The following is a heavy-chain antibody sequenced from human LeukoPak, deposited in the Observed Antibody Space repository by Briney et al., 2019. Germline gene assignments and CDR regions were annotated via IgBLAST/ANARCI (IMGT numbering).Heavy chain of an antibody. CDR3: ARTDTAMVNAWFDP. V-gene: IGHV1-69*05. Sequence: ASVKVSCKASGGTFSSYAISWVRQAPGQGLEWMGGIIPIFGTANCAQKFQGRVTITTDESTITVYMELSSLRSEDTAVYYCARTDTAMVNAWFDPWGQGTLVTVSS. J-gene: IGHJ5*02. CDR1: GGTFSSYA. D-gene: IGHD5-18*01. CDR2: IIPIFGTA.